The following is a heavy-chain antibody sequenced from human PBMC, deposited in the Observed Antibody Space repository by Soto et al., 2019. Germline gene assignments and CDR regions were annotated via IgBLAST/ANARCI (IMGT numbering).Heavy chain of an antibody. CDR1: GGSFSGYY. CDR2: INHSGST. D-gene: IGHD3-16*01. Sequence: SETLSLTCAVYGGSFSGYYWSWIRQPPGKGLEWIGEINHSGSTNYNPSLKSRVTISVDTSKNQFSLKLSSVTAADTAVYYCARDFGDGYNSPDDAFDIWGQGTMVTVS. V-gene: IGHV4-34*01. J-gene: IGHJ3*02. CDR3: ARDFGDGYNSPDDAFDI.